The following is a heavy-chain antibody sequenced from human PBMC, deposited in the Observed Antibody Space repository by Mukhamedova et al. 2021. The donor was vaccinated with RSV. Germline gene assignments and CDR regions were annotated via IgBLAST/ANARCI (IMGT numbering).Heavy chain of an antibody. Sequence: TNYNPSLKSRVTISVDTSKNQFSLKLSSVTAADTAVYYCARLVAAAGCPHLFDYWGQGLLVTVSS. J-gene: IGHJ4*02. D-gene: IGHD6-13*01. V-gene: IGHV4-59*08. CDR3: ARLVAAAGCPHLFDY. CDR2: T.